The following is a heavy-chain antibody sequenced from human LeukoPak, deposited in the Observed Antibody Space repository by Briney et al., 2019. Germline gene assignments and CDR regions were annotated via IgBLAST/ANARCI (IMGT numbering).Heavy chain of an antibody. CDR2: VSTNGGST. CDR1: GFSFSNHA. CDR3: ATLSYHGIIATPL. J-gene: IGHJ3*01. V-gene: IGHV3-64*01. D-gene: IGHD3-10*01. Sequence: GGSLRLSCAASGFSFSNHAMHWVRQAPEKGLEYVSGVSTNGGSTFYANSVKGRFIISRDNSNNTLFLQMGSLRFEDMAVYYCATLSYHGIIATPLWGQGTMVTVSS.